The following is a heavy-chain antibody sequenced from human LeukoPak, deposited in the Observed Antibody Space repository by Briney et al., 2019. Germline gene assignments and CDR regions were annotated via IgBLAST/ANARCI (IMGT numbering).Heavy chain of an antibody. J-gene: IGHJ4*02. CDR1: GFTFDDYA. CDR3: AKDPGGRWGSHYFDY. CDR2: ISWNSGSI. V-gene: IGHV3-9*01. Sequence: PGGSLRLSCAASGFTFDDYAMHWVRQAPGKGLEWVSGISWNSGSIGYADSVKGRFTISRDNAKNSLYLQMNSLRAEDTALYYCAKDPGGRWGSHYFDYWGQGTLVTVSS. D-gene: IGHD1-14*01.